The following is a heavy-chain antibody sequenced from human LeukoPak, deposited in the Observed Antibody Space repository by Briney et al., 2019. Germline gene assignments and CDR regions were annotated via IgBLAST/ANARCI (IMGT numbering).Heavy chain of an antibody. V-gene: IGHV3-48*02. D-gene: IGHD6-19*01. CDR1: GFPFRSYT. CDR2: ISSSSSPI. CDR3: ATEDSGRLH. Sequence: PGGSLRLSCAASGFPFRSYTMNWVRQAPGKGLEWLSYISSSSSPIYYADSVKGRFTISRDNAENSLYLQMNSLRDEDAAVYYCATEDSGRLHWGQGTLVTVSS. J-gene: IGHJ4*02.